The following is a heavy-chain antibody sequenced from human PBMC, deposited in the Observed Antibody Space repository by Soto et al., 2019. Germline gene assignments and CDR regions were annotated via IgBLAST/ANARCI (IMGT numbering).Heavy chain of an antibody. V-gene: IGHV3-23*01. CDR2: IRGSATTT. J-gene: IGHJ6*02. CDR1: GFSFSNYA. CDR3: AVEYSSSYGMDV. Sequence: GGSLRLSCVASGFSFSNYAMSWVRQAPGKGLEWVSAIRGSATTTYYADSVKGRFTISRDNAKNTVFLQMNSLRAEDTAVYYCAVEYSSSYGMDVWGQGTTVSVSS. D-gene: IGHD6-6*01.